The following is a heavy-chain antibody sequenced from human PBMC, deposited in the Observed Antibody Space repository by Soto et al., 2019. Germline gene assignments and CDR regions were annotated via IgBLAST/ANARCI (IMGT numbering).Heavy chain of an antibody. CDR1: GVSFSGYY. V-gene: IGHV4-34*02. J-gene: IGHJ4*02. CDR2: IKDSGST. CDR3: ARGPKKLIY. D-gene: IGHD2-8*01. Sequence: QVQLQQWGARLLKPSETLSLTCGVSGVSFSGYYWTWIRQPPGKGLEWIGAIKDSGSTNYTPSLKSRVTMSVDTSKNQFSLQLDSVTAADTAVYYCARGPKKLIYWSQGTLVTVSS.